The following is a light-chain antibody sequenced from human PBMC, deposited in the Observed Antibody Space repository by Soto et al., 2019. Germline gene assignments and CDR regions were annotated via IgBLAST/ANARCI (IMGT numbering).Light chain of an antibody. CDR3: QTWGTGTPVV. Sequence: QLVLTQSPSASASLGASVKLTCTLSSGHSSYAIAWHQQQPEKGPRSLMKLNSDGSHNKGDGIPDRFSGSSSGAERYLTISSLQSEDEADYYCQTWGTGTPVVFGGGTKVTVL. V-gene: IGLV4-69*01. J-gene: IGLJ2*01. CDR2: LNSDGSH. CDR1: SGHSSYA.